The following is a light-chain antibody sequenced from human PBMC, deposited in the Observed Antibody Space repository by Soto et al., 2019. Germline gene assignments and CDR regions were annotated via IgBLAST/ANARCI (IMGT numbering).Light chain of an antibody. V-gene: IGKV3-15*01. CDR3: QQYKNWPPIT. CDR1: QSVGSS. CDR2: GAS. Sequence: EIVMTQSPATLSVSPGERATLSCRASQSVGSSLAWYQQEPGQAPRLLIYGASTRATGIPARFSGSGSGTDYTLIISSLQSEDFAVYFCQQYKNWPPITFGQGTRLEIK. J-gene: IGKJ5*01.